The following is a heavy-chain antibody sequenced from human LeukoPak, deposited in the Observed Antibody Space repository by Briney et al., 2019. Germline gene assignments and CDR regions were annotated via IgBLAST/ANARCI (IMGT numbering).Heavy chain of an antibody. CDR2: IRSKANSYAT. Sequence: GGSLKLSCAASGFTFSGSAMHWVRQASGKGPEWVGRIRSKANSYATAYAASVKGRFTISRDDSKNMAYLQMNSLKTEDTAVYYCTRLEGATDYWGQGTLVTVSS. V-gene: IGHV3-73*01. D-gene: IGHD1-26*01. CDR3: TRLEGATDY. CDR1: GFTFSGSA. J-gene: IGHJ4*02.